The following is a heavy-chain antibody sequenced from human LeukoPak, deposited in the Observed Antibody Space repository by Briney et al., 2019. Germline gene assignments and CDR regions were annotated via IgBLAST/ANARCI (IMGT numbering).Heavy chain of an antibody. V-gene: IGHV4-59*08. Sequence: PSETLSLTCTVSGGCISGYYWSWIRQPPGKGLEWIGYIYYSGSTNYNPSLKSRVTISGDTSKNQFSLKLSSVTAADTAVFYCASLTLDYAFNYWGQGTLVTVSS. J-gene: IGHJ4*02. CDR3: ASLTLDYAFNY. CDR1: GGCISGYY. D-gene: IGHD3-16*01. CDR2: IYYSGST.